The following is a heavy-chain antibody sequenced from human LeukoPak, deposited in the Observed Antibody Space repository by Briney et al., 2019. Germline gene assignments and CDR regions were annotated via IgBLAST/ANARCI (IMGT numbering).Heavy chain of an antibody. Sequence: PSETLSLTCTVSGGSISSYYWSWIRQPPGNGLEWIGYIYYSGSTNYNPSLKSRVTISVDTSKNQFSLKLSSVTAADTAVYYCARRGARNMITFGGVSADWGQGTLVPVSS. CDR2: IYYSGST. V-gene: IGHV4-59*12. CDR3: ARRGARNMITFGGVSAD. D-gene: IGHD3-16*01. CDR1: GGSISSYY. J-gene: IGHJ4*02.